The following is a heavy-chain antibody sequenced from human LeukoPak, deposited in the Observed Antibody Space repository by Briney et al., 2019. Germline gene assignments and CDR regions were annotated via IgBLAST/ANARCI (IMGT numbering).Heavy chain of an antibody. V-gene: IGHV3-48*04. J-gene: IGHJ4*01. CDR1: GFTFNSYS. Sequence: GGSLRLSCAASGFTFNSYSMNWVRHAPGKGLEWVSYISSSSSTIYYADSVKGRFTISRDNAKNSLYLQMNRLRAEDTAIYFCAREDDWNYEDYWGHGALVTVSS. CDR3: AREDDWNYEDY. D-gene: IGHD1-7*01. CDR2: ISSSSSTI.